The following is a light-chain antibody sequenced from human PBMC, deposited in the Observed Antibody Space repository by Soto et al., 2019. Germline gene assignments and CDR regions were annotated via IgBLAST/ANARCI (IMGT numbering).Light chain of an antibody. CDR3: QQYNSWPPLT. CDR1: QNVNSN. V-gene: IGKV3-15*01. J-gene: IGKJ4*01. Sequence: EVVLTQSPGTLSLSPWERATLSCRASQNVNSNLAWYQQKPGQPPRLLIYGAYTRATGVPARFSGSGSGTEFTLTINSLQSEDFAVYYCQQYNSWPPLTFGGGTKVDIK. CDR2: GAY.